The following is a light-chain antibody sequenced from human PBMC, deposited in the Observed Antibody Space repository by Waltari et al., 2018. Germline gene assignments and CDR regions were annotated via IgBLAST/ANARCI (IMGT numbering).Light chain of an antibody. J-gene: IGLJ2*01. Sequence: SYELPQPPSVSVSPGQTARITCSGDAVPEKYAFWYQQKSGQAPVLIIYDDNKRPSGIPERFSGSSSGTMATLTISGAQVEDEADYYCYSTDSTGNHVVFGGGTKLTVL. CDR2: DDN. V-gene: IGLV3-10*01. CDR1: AVPEKY. CDR3: YSTDSTGNHVV.